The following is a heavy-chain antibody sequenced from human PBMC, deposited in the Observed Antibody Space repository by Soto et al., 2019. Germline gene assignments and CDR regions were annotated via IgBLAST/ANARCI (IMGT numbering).Heavy chain of an antibody. Sequence: RWSLRLSCAASGFTFSSYAMSWVRQAPGKGLEWVSAISGSGGSTYYADSVKGRFTISRDNSKNTLYLQMNSLRAEDTAVYYCAKGQDRIAARHMIYWGQGTLVIVSA. CDR3: AKGQDRIAARHMIY. CDR2: ISGSGGST. V-gene: IGHV3-23*01. D-gene: IGHD6-6*01. J-gene: IGHJ4*02. CDR1: GFTFSSYA.